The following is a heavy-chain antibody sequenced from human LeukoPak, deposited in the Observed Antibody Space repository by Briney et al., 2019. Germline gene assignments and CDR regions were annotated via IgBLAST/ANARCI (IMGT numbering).Heavy chain of an antibody. CDR1: GVSISSSEW. CDR2: IHRDGRT. J-gene: IGHJ3*02. V-gene: IGHV4-4*02. D-gene: IGHD5-12*01. CDR3: ATHRRPGSGGYENAFEI. Sequence: SETLSLTCAVSGVSISSSEWWIWVRQPPGQGLEWIGEIHRDGRTRYNPSLKSRLTMSVDTSKNHFSLRLNSVTAADTAIYYCATHRRPGSGGYENAFEIWGQGTMVTVSS.